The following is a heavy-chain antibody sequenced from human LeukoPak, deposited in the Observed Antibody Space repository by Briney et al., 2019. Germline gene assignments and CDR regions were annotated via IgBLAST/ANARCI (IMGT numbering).Heavy chain of an antibody. D-gene: IGHD1-26*01. V-gene: IGHV4-59*11. CDR1: GGSISSHY. CDR2: IYHSGST. CDR3: AREMIVGAAFFDY. Sequence: SETLSLTCTVSGGSISSHYWNWIRQPPGKGLEWIGYIYHSGSTNYNPSLKSRVAISVDTSKNQFSLKLRSVTAADTAVYYCAREMIVGAAFFDYWGQGTLVTVSS. J-gene: IGHJ4*02.